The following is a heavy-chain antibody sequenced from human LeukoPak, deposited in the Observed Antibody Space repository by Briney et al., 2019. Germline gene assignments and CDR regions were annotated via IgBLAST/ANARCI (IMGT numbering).Heavy chain of an antibody. CDR3: AREKLVEHNDAFDI. Sequence: SETLSLTCTVSGFSISSGYYWGWIRPPPGKGLEWIGSIYYSGSTYYNPSLKSRVTISVDTSKNQFSLKLSSVTAADTAVYYCAREKLVEHNDAFDIWGQGTTVTVSS. D-gene: IGHD3-9*01. V-gene: IGHV4-38-2*02. J-gene: IGHJ3*02. CDR2: IYYSGST. CDR1: GFSISSGYY.